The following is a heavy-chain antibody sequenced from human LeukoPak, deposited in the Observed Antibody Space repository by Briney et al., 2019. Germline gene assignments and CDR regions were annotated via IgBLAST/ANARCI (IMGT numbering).Heavy chain of an antibody. V-gene: IGHV4-59*01. J-gene: IGHJ4*02. Sequence: HPSETLSLTCTVSGGSISSYYWSWIRQPPGKGLEWIGYIYYSGSTNYNPSLKSRVTISVDTSKNQFSLKLSSVTAADTAVYYCARVSITMIAGFDYWGQGTLVTVSS. CDR2: IYYSGST. D-gene: IGHD3-22*01. CDR1: GGSISSYY. CDR3: ARVSITMIAGFDY.